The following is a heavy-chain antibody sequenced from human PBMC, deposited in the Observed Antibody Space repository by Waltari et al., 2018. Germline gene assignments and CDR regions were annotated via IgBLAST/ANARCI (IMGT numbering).Heavy chain of an antibody. D-gene: IGHD3-10*01. CDR3: AGEGDGSYRFDY. V-gene: IGHV4-59*01. CDR1: GASISTYH. CDR2: IYSSGST. Sequence: QMQLQESGPGLVKPSATLSLTCSVSGASISTYHWTWIRQSPGKGLEWSGYIYSSGSTIYNPSLKSRVTISVDTSKNQFSLKLTSVTAADTAVYYCAGEGDGSYRFDYWGQGILVAVSS. J-gene: IGHJ4*02.